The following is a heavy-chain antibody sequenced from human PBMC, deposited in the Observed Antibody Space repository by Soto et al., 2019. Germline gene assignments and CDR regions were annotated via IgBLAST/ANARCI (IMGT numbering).Heavy chain of an antibody. CDR1: GGSIISGGYY. Sequence: ALEILSLTCTVSGGSIISGGYYWSWIRQHPGKGLEWIGYIYYSGSTYYNPSLKSRVNISVDTSKNQFSLKLSSVTAADTAVYYCAQWFGEPPSWFDPWGQGTLVTVSS. V-gene: IGHV4-31*03. CDR2: IYYSGST. CDR3: AQWFGEPPSWFDP. J-gene: IGHJ5*02. D-gene: IGHD3-10*01.